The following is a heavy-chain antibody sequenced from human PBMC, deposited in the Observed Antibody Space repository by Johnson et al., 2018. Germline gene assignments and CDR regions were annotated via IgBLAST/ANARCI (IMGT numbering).Heavy chain of an antibody. Sequence: QVQLQESGPGLVKPSQTLSLTCIVSGGSITSGDYYWGWIRQPPGKGLEWVGYIFHSGITYYNPSLKSRATISVDTSKNQFSLKLNSVTAADTAVYYCARTFGDYNFLPFDVGGQVTMVTVSS. CDR1: GGSITSGDYY. J-gene: IGHJ3*01. CDR3: ARTFGDYNFLPFDV. CDR2: IFHSGIT. V-gene: IGHV4-30-4*01. D-gene: IGHD2/OR15-2a*01.